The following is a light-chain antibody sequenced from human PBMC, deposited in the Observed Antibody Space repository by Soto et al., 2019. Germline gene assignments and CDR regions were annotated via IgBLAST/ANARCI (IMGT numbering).Light chain of an antibody. CDR1: SSDVGAYNY. CDR3: SSYTTSSTLYV. J-gene: IGLJ1*01. CDR2: DVT. Sequence: QSALTQPASVSGSPGQSITISCTGTSSDVGAYNYVSWYQQYPGKAPKYIIYDVTNRPSGVSYRFSGSKSGNTASLTISGLQAEDEADYYCSSYTTSSTLYVFGPGTKLTVL. V-gene: IGLV2-14*03.